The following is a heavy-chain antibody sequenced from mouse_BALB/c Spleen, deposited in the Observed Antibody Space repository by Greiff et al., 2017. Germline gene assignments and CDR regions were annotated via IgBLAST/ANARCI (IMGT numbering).Heavy chain of an antibody. V-gene: IGHV3-6*02. J-gene: IGHJ4*01. CDR3: ARVGYGRDY. Sequence: EVQLVESGPGLVKPSQSLSLTCSVTGYSITSGYYWNWIRQFPGNKLEWMGYISYDGSNNYNPSLKNRISITRDTSKNQFFLKLNSVTTEDTATYYCARVGYGRDYWGQGTSVTVSS. CDR1: GYSITSGYY. CDR2: ISYDGSN.